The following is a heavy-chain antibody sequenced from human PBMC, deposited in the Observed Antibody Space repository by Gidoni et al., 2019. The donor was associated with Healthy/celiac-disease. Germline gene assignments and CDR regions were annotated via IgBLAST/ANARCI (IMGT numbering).Heavy chain of an antibody. CDR2: ISGSGGST. V-gene: IGHV3-23*01. J-gene: IGHJ4*02. Sequence: EVQLLESGGGLVQPAGSLRLSCAASGFTFSSYAMSWVRQAPGKGLEWVSAISGSGGSTYYADSVKGRFTISRDNSKNTLYLQMNSLRAEDTAVYYCAKEMETLWFGELFPLDYWGQGTLVTVSS. D-gene: IGHD3-10*01. CDR3: AKEMETLWFGELFPLDY. CDR1: GFTFSSYA.